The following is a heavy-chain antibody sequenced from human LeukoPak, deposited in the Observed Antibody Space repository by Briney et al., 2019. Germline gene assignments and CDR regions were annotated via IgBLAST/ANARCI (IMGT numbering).Heavy chain of an antibody. CDR2: INNSGST. Sequence: SETLSLTCAVYGGPFSGYYWSWIRQPPGKGLEWVGEINNSGSTNYNPSLKSRVTISVDTSKNQFSLKLSSVTAADTAVYYCARIVLRFLEWLPPYYYYYYMDVWGKGTTVTVSS. CDR3: ARIVLRFLEWLPPYYYYYYMDV. J-gene: IGHJ6*03. D-gene: IGHD3-3*01. V-gene: IGHV4-34*01. CDR1: GGPFSGYY.